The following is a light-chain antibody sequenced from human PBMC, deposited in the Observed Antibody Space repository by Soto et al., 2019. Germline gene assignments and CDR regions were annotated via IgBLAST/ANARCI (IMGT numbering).Light chain of an antibody. CDR1: QSVGTY. J-gene: IGKJ4*01. V-gene: IGKV3-11*01. CDR2: DAS. CDR3: QQRVNWLT. Sequence: IVLAQSPGTLSFSPGEIATLSFRASQSVGTYLDWYQQKLGQAPRLLIYDASNRATGIPARFSGSGSGTDFTLTISSLEPEDFAVYYCQQRVNWLTFGGGTKVDIK.